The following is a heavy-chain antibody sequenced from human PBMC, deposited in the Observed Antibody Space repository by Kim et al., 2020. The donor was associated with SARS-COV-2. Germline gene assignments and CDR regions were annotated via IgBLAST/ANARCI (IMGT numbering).Heavy chain of an antibody. CDR3: ARGGFVSWGLTYGSGTSFDY. D-gene: IGHD3-10*01. CDR1: GGSISSYY. J-gene: IGHJ4*02. V-gene: IGHV4-59*01. CDR2: IYYSGST. Sequence: SETLSLTCTVSGGSISSYYWSWIRQPPGKGLEWIGYIYYSGSTNYNPSLKSRITISVDTSKNQFSLKLSSVTAADTAMYYCARGGFVSWGLTYGSGTSFDYWGQGTLVTVSS.